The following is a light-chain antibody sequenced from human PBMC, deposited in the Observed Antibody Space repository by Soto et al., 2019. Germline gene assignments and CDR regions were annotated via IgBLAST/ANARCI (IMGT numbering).Light chain of an antibody. CDR1: QRVSRSY. CDR3: QQDYNLPPYT. V-gene: IGKV3D-7*01. J-gene: IGKJ2*01. CDR2: GAS. Sequence: PGDRVTLSCRASQRVSRSYLTWYQQKPGQAPRLLIYGASTRATGIPARFSGSGSGTDFTLTISSLQPEDFAVYYCQQDYNLPPYTFGQGTKLEIK.